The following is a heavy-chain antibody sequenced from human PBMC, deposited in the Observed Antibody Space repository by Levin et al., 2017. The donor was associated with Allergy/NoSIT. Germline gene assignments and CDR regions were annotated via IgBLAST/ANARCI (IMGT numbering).Heavy chain of an antibody. Sequence: GGSLRLSCAASGFTVSSNYMSWVRQAPGKGLEWVSVIYSGGSTYYADSVKGRFTISRDNSKNTLYLQMNSLRAEDTAVYYCARGRFWSANEYYFDYWGQGTLVTVSS. CDR1: GFTVSSNY. CDR3: ARGRFWSANEYYFDY. CDR2: IYSGGST. D-gene: IGHD3-3*01. V-gene: IGHV3-53*01. J-gene: IGHJ4*02.